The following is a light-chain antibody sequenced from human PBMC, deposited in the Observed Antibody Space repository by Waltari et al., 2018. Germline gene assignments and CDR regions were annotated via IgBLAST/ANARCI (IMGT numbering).Light chain of an antibody. Sequence: QSVLSQPPSESGTPGQRVTTPCSGTRSNVGSNTVNWYQHLPGTSPKLLIQSNHHRPSGVPDRFAASKSGTSASLAISGLQSEDEGDYYCAAWDGGLNGLIFGGGTKLTVL. V-gene: IGLV1-44*01. CDR1: RSNVGSNT. CDR3: AAWDGGLNGLI. J-gene: IGLJ2*01. CDR2: SNH.